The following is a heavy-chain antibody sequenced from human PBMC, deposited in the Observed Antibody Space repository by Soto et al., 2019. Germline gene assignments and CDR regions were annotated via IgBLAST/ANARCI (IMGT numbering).Heavy chain of an antibody. CDR2: IDPSDSYT. CDR3: ARLLLGYSYGYDYYYGMDV. D-gene: IGHD5-18*01. Sequence: GESLKISCKGSGYSFTSYWISWVRQMPGKGLEWMGRIDPSDSYTNYSPSFQGHVTISADKSISTAYLQWSSLKASDTAMYYCARLLLGYSYGYDYYYGMDVWGQGTTVTVSS. V-gene: IGHV5-10-1*01. J-gene: IGHJ6*02. CDR1: GYSFTSYW.